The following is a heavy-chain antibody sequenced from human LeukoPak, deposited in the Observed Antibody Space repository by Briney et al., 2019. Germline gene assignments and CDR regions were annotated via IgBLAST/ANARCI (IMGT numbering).Heavy chain of an antibody. J-gene: IGHJ4*02. V-gene: IGHV1-69*13. CDR3: ARGGRDCSSTSCYDGFDY. D-gene: IGHD2-2*01. CDR1: GGTFSSYA. CDR2: IIPIFGTA. Sequence: SVKVSCNASGGTFSSYAISWVRQAPGQGLEWMGGIIPIFGTANYAQKFQGRVTITAGESTSTAYMELSSLRSEDTAVYYCARGGRDCSSTSCYDGFDYWGQGTLVTVSS.